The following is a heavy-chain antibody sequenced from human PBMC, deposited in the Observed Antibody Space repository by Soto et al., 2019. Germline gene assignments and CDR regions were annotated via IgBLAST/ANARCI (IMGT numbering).Heavy chain of an antibody. V-gene: IGHV4-30-2*01. J-gene: IGHJ6*02. D-gene: IGHD4-17*01. CDR3: ARAHYGDYGYGMDV. Sequence: QLQLQESGSGLVKPSQTLSLTSAVSGGSISIGGYSWSWIRQPPGKGLEWIGYIYHSGYTYCNPSLKSRVTISVDRSKNQFSLKLSSVTAADTAVYYCARAHYGDYGYGMDVWGQGTTVTVSS. CDR2: IYHSGYT. CDR1: GGSISIGGYS.